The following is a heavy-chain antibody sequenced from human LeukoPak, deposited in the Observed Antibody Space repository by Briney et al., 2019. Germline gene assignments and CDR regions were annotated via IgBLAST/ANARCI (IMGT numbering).Heavy chain of an antibody. D-gene: IGHD5-18*01. J-gene: IGHJ4*02. Sequence: GGSLRLSCAASGFTFSNYAMSWVRHAPGKGLEWVSAISGSGGSTYYADSVKGRFTISRDNSKNTLYLQMNSLRAEDTAVYYCAKAGEYSFGSFDYWGQGTLVTVSS. V-gene: IGHV3-23*01. CDR2: ISGSGGST. CDR1: GFTFSNYA. CDR3: AKAGEYSFGSFDY.